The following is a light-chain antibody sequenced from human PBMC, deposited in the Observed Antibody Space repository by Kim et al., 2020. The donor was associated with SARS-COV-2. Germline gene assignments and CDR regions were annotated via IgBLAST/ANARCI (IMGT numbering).Light chain of an antibody. Sequence: PAPISCRSSQSLLHSNGYTYLSWLLQRPGQPPRLLIYQASTRFSGVPVRFSGSGAGTDFTLRISSVEPEDVGVYYCMQATEFPRTFGQGTKVDIK. V-gene: IGKV2-24*01. CDR3: MQATEFPRT. CDR2: QAS. CDR1: QSLLHSNGYTY. J-gene: IGKJ1*01.